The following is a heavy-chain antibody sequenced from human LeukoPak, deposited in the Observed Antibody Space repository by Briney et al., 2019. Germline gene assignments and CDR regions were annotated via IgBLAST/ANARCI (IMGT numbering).Heavy chain of an antibody. CDR2: ISHDGTVQ. J-gene: IGHJ4*02. CDR3: AKEGTTMASSYFDY. V-gene: IGHV3-30*18. CDR1: GFTFSSYG. D-gene: IGHD5-18*01. Sequence: GRPLRLSCAASGFTFSSYGMQWVRQAPGKGLEWVAVISHDGTVQHYADSVKGRFTISRDNSDNTLYLQMNSLRDEDTAIYYCAKEGTTMASSYFDYWGQGTLIAVSS.